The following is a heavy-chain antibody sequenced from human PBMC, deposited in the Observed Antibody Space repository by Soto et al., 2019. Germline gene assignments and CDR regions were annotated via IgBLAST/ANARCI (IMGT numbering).Heavy chain of an antibody. V-gene: IGHV4-31*03. CDR1: GGSISSGVYY. CDR2: IYYSGST. CDR3: ARGVVVVVAICECYHCGMVV. Sequence: PSETLSLTCTVSGGSISSGVYYWSWIRQHPGKGLECIGYIYYSGSTYYNPSLKSRATISVDTSNNQFSLKLSSVTAADTAVYYCARGVVVVVAICECYHCGMVVRGQGITVTVSS. J-gene: IGHJ6*01. D-gene: IGHD2-15*01.